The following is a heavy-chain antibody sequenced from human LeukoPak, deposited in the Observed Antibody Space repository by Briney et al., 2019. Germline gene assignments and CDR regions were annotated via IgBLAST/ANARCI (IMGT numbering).Heavy chain of an antibody. V-gene: IGHV3-11*04. CDR1: GFTFSDYY. D-gene: IGHD3-22*01. Sequence: GGSLRLSRAASGFTFSDYYMSWIRQAPGKGLEWVSYISNSGSTIYYADSVKGRFTISRDNAKNSLYLQMNSLRAEDTAVYYCARGTHYYDSSGNWDDGGEAFDIWGQGTMVTVSS. J-gene: IGHJ3*02. CDR2: ISNSGSTI. CDR3: ARGTHYYDSSGNWDDGGEAFDI.